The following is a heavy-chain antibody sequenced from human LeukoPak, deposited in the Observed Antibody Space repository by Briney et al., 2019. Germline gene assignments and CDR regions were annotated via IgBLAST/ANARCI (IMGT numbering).Heavy chain of an antibody. J-gene: IGHJ4*02. CDR2: MNSDRYSNTI. V-gene: IGHV3-48*02. CDR3: AKGGVAAGLLRPTRYFDY. CDR1: GFTLSSYS. Sequence: GGSLRLSCAASGFTLSSYSMNWVRQAPGKGLEWISYMNSDRYSNTIYYGDTVKGRFTISRDNAKNSLYLQMNSLRDEDTAVYYCAKGGVAAGLLRPTRYFDYWGQGTLVTVSS. D-gene: IGHD6-13*01.